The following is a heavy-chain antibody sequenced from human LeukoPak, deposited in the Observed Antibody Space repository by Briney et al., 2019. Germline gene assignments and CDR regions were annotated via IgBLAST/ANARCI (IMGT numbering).Heavy chain of an antibody. CDR3: ARGGGATDESFDY. D-gene: IGHD4-23*01. CDR2: ISSSSSYI. J-gene: IGHJ4*02. CDR1: GFTFSSYS. Sequence: GGSLRLSCAASGFTFSSYSMNWVRQAPGKGLEWVSSISSSSSYIYYADSVKGRFTISRDNAKNTLYLQMNSLRAEDTAVYYCARGGGATDESFDYWGQGTLVTVSS. V-gene: IGHV3-21*01.